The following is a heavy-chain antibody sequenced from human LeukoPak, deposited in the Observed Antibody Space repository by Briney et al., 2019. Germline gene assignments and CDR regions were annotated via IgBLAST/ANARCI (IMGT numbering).Heavy chain of an antibody. J-gene: IGHJ4*02. CDR1: GFTFTSSA. CDR2: ISGRSGTT. V-gene: IGHV3-23*01. CDR3: AKVGTVYFPLDF. D-gene: IGHD2/OR15-2a*01. Sequence: GGSLRLSCVASGFTFTSSAMSWVRQAPGKGLEWVSAISGRSGTTYYADSVKGRFTISRDNSKNTQYLQMNSLRAGETAVYYCAKVGTVYFPLDFWGQGTLVTVSS.